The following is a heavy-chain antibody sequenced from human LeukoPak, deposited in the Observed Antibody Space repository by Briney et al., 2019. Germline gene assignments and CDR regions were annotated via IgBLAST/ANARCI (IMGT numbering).Heavy chain of an antibody. CDR3: ARDGTAAGLYFDL. V-gene: IGHV3-7*01. CDR2: IRQDGSEK. CDR1: GFTFSNYS. Sequence: GGSLRLLCAASGFTFSNYSMNWVRQAPGKGPEWVASIRQDGSEKTYVDSVKGRFTISRDNTKNSLSLQLNGLRAEDTAVYYCARDGTAAGLYFDLWGQGTLVTVSS. J-gene: IGHJ4*01. D-gene: IGHD6-13*01.